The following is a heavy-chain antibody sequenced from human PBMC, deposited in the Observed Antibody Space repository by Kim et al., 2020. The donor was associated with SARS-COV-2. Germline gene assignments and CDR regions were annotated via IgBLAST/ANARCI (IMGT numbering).Heavy chain of an antibody. Sequence: YYNPSLQSRVTMSIDTSKNQVSLSLTSVTAADTAIYFCAGRHLHSSGYFDRWGQGTRVTVSS. J-gene: IGHJ4*02. V-gene: IGHV4-30-2*04. D-gene: IGHD6-19*01. CDR3: AGRHLHSSGYFDR.